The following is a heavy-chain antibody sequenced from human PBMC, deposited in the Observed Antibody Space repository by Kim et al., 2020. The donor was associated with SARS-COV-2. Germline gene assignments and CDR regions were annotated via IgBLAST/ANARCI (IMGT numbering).Heavy chain of an antibody. V-gene: IGHV3-9*01. CDR1: GFKFERFA. D-gene: IGHD6-6*01. J-gene: IGHJ4*02. CDR2: LSLDSDRI. CDR3: TRDLVPGGADY. Sequence: SLRLSCEMSGFKFERFAVHWVRQPPGKGLEWVSGLSLDSDRIGYADSVKGRFTVSRDKSKDTLYLQIDSLRIEDTAFYYCTRDLVPGGADYWGQGTLVTVSS.